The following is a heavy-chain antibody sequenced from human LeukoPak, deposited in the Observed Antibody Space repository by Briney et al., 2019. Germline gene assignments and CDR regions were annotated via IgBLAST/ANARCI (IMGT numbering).Heavy chain of an antibody. V-gene: IGHV3-7*03. D-gene: IGHD5-18*01. CDR1: GFTFSSYW. J-gene: IGHJ4*02. Sequence: GGSLRLSCAASGFTFSSYWMSWVRQAPGKGLEWVTNIKQDGSEKYYVDSVKGRFTISRDNSKNTLYLQMNSLRAEDTAVYYCAKAGQLWLLGYFDYWGQGTLVTVSS. CDR3: AKAGQLWLLGYFDY. CDR2: IKQDGSEK.